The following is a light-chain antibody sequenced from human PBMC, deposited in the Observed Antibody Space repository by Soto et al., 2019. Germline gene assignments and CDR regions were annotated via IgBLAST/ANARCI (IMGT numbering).Light chain of an antibody. Sequence: ETVMTQSPATLSVSPGEGATLSCRASQSVGSSLAWYQHKPGQAPRLLIYGATTRATGIPARFSGSGYGAEFTLTISSLQSEDFALYYCLQYSNGPRTFGQGTKVKSN. CDR2: GAT. V-gene: IGKV3-15*01. CDR3: LQYSNGPRT. CDR1: QSVGSS. J-gene: IGKJ1*01.